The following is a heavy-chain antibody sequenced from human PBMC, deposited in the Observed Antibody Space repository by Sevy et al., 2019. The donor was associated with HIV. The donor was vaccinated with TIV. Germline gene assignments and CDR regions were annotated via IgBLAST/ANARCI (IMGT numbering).Heavy chain of an antibody. D-gene: IGHD3-3*01. V-gene: IGHV4-61*01. CDR2: IYYSGST. CDR1: GGSVSSGSYY. Sequence: SETLSLTCTVSGGSVSSGSYYWSWIRQPPGKGLEWIGYIYYSGSTNYNPSLKSRVTISVDTSKNHFSLKLSSVTAADTAVYYCARDDLRFLEWSGGYYYYGMDVWGQGTTVTVSS. CDR3: ARDDLRFLEWSGGYYYYGMDV. J-gene: IGHJ6*02.